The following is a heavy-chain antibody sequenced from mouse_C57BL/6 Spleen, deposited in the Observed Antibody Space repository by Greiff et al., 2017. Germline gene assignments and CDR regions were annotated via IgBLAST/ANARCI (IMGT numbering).Heavy chain of an antibody. D-gene: IGHD4-1*01. CDR1: GYTFTSYW. CDR2: IYPSDSET. Sequence: VQLQQPGAELVRPGSSVKLSCKASGYTFTSYWMDWVKQRPGQGLEWIGNIYPSDSETHYNQKFKDKATLTVDKSSSTAYMQLSSLTSEDSAVYYCARRELGRRYFDYWGQGTTLTVSS. V-gene: IGHV1-61*01. J-gene: IGHJ2*01. CDR3: ARRELGRRYFDY.